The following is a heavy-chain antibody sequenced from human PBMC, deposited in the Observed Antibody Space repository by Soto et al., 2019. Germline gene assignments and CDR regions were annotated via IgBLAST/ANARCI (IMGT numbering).Heavy chain of an antibody. V-gene: IGHV3-21*01. CDR2: ISSSSSYK. CDR3: ARVGLHHDILTGYRVAYYFDY. CDR1: GFTFGNYS. Sequence: EVQLVESGGGLVKPGGSLRISCAASGFTFGNYSMNWVRQAPGKGLDWVSFISSSSSYKYYADSVRGRFTISRDDAKNSVYLQMNSLRTEDTAVYYCARVGLHHDILTGYRVAYYFDYWGQGTLVTVSS. D-gene: IGHD3-9*01. J-gene: IGHJ4*02.